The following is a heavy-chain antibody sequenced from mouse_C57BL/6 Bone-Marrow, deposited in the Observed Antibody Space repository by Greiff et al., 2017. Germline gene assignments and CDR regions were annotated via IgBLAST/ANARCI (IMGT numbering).Heavy chain of an antibody. CDR1: GYTFTSYW. CDR3: ARGGYYDAMDY. D-gene: IGHD2-4*01. CDR2: IYPGSGST. J-gene: IGHJ4*01. Sequence: QVQLQQPGAELVKPGASVKMSCKASGYTFTSYWITWVKQRPGQGLEWIGDIYPGSGSTKYNEKFKSKAKLTVDTSSSTAYMQLSSLTSEDSAVYYCARGGYYDAMDYWGQGTSVTVSS. V-gene: IGHV1-55*01.